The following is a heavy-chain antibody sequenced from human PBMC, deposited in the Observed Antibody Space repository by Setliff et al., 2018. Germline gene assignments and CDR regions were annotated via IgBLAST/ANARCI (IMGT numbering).Heavy chain of an antibody. D-gene: IGHD1-26*01. CDR2: INPNSGGT. J-gene: IGHJ6*02. CDR3: ARDLLYSGSYFGYYYGMDV. Sequence: ASVKVSCKASGYTFTSYGISWVRQAPGQGLEWMGWINPNSGGTNYAKKFQGWVTMTRDTSISTAYMELSRLRSDDTAVYYCARDLLYSGSYFGYYYGMDVWGQGTTFTVSS. CDR1: GYTFTSYG. V-gene: IGHV1-2*04.